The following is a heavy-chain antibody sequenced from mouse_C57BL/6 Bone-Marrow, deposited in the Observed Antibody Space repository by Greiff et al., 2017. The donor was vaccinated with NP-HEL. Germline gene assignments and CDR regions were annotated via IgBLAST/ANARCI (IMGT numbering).Heavy chain of an antibody. J-gene: IGHJ3*01. V-gene: IGHV1-31*01. Sequence: VHVKQPGPELVKPGASVKISCKASGYSFTGYYMHWVKQSHGNILDWIGYIYPSNGVPSYNQKFKGKATLTVDKSSSTAYMELRSLTSEDSAVYYCALDSSGLWFAYWGRGTLVTVSA. CDR1: GYSFTGYY. CDR3: ALDSSGLWFAY. D-gene: IGHD3-2*02. CDR2: IYPSNGVP.